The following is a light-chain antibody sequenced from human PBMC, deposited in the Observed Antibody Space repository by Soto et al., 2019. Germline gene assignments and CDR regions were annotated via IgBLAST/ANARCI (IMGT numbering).Light chain of an antibody. CDR2: TNN. CDR3: AAWDDNLSALV. V-gene: IGLV1-47*01. CDR1: SSNIGSNY. J-gene: IGLJ2*01. Sequence: QSVLTQPPSASGTPGQRVTISCSGSSSNIGSNYVYWYQQLPGTAPKLLIYTNNQRPSGVPDRFSGSKSGTSASLAISGLRSEDEADYYCAAWDDNLSALVFGGGTKVTVL.